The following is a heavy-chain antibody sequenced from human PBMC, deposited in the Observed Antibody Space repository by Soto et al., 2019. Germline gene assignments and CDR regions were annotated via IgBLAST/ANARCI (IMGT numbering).Heavy chain of an antibody. D-gene: IGHD6-13*01. V-gene: IGHV6-1*01. Sequence: SQTLSLTCAISGDSVSSNSAAWNWIRQSPSRGPEWLGRTYYRSKWYNDYAVPVKSRITINPDTSKNQFSLQLNSVTPEDTAVYYCARGTSGSWYYYYGMDVWGQGTTVTVSS. CDR1: GDSVSSNSAA. CDR3: ARGTSGSWYYYYGMDV. CDR2: TYYRSKWYN. J-gene: IGHJ6*02.